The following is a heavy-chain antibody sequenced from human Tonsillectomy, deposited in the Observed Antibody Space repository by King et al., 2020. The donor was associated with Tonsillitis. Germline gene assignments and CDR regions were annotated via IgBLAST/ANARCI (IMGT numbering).Heavy chain of an antibody. V-gene: IGHV3-33*01. CDR3: ARDGHQDSYGLSPPTPYNYFDY. D-gene: IGHD5-18*01. J-gene: IGHJ4*02. CDR2: IWYDGSNK. CDR1: GFTFSSYG. Sequence: VQLVESGGGVVQPGRSPRLSCAASGFTFSSYGMHWVRQAPGKGLEWVAVIWYDGSNKYYADSVKGRFTISRDNSKNTLYLQMNSLRAEDTAVYYCARDGHQDSYGLSPPTPYNYFDYWGQGTLVTVSS.